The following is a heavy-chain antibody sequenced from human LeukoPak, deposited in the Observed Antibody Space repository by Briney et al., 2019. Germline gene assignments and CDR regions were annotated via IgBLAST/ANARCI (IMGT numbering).Heavy chain of an antibody. CDR3: ARHVFRGYYLELWFDP. J-gene: IGHJ5*02. V-gene: IGHV4-39*01. CDR1: GDSISGYY. CDR2: IYYSGST. D-gene: IGHD3-22*01. Sequence: SETLSLTCTVSGDSISGYYWSWIRQPPGKGLEWIGSIYYSGSTYYNPSLKSRVTISVDTSKNQFSLKLSSVTAADTAVYYCARHVFRGYYLELWFDPWGQGTLVTVSS.